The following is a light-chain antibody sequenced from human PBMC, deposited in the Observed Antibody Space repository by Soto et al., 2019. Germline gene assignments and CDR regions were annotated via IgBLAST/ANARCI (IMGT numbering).Light chain of an antibody. CDR1: QSISSY. CDR2: AAS. V-gene: IGKV1-39*01. Sequence: DIQMTQSPSSLSASVGDRVTITCRASQSISSYLNWYQQKPGKAPKLLIYAASSLQSGVPSRFSGSGSGTDFTLTISSLQPEDFATYSCQQSYSTTWTFGQGTRLEI. CDR3: QQSYSTTWT. J-gene: IGKJ5*01.